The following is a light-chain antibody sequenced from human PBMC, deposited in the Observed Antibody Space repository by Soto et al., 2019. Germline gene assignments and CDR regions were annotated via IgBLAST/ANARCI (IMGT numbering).Light chain of an antibody. CDR2: DAS. CDR3: QQDGSTPLT. V-gene: IGKV3-20*01. J-gene: IGKJ4*01. CDR1: QSVGSNK. Sequence: EIVLTQSPGTLSLSPGERATLSCRASQSVGSNKLAWYQQKRGQAPRFLMYDASTRATGIPDSFSGSGSGTDFTLTISRLEPEDFAVYYCQQDGSTPLTFGGGTKVEIK.